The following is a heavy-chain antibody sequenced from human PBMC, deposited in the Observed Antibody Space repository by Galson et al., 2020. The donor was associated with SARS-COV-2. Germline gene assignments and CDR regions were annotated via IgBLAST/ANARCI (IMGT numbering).Heavy chain of an antibody. Sequence: ASVKVSCKASGYTFTSYGISWVRQAPGQGLEWMGWISAYNGNTNYAQKLQGRVTMTTDTSTSTAYMELRSLRSDDTAVYYCARGHSPAYDFWSGYYSYYYYMDVWGKGTTVTVSS. J-gene: IGHJ6*03. D-gene: IGHD3-3*01. V-gene: IGHV1-18*04. CDR1: GYTFTSYG. CDR3: ARGHSPAYDFWSGYYSYYYYMDV. CDR2: ISAYNGNT.